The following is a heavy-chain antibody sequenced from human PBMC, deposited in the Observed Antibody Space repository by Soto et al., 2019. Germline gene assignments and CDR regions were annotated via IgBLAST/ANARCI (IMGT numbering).Heavy chain of an antibody. V-gene: IGHV4-4*07. CDR3: ARVVVVAAKGWFDP. CDR2: IYTSGST. Sequence: SSETLSLTCTVSGGSISSYYWSWIRQPAGKGLEWIGRIYTSGSTNYNPSLKSRVTMSVDTSKNQFSLKLSSVTAADTAVYYCARVVVVAAKGWFDPWGQGTLVTVSS. J-gene: IGHJ5*02. CDR1: GGSISSYY. D-gene: IGHD2-15*01.